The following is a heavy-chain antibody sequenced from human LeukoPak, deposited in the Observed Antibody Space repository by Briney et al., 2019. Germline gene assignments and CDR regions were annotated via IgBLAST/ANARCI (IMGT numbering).Heavy chain of an antibody. Sequence: GGSLRLSCEASGFTFSSYAMSWVRQAPGKGLEWVSAISDSGSSTYDADSVKGRFTISRDNSKNTLYLQMHSLRAEDTAVYYCAKAGIGVVGYFDYWGQGTLVTVSS. J-gene: IGHJ4*02. CDR3: AKAGIGVVGYFDY. D-gene: IGHD6-19*01. CDR1: GFTFSSYA. V-gene: IGHV3-23*01. CDR2: ISDSGSST.